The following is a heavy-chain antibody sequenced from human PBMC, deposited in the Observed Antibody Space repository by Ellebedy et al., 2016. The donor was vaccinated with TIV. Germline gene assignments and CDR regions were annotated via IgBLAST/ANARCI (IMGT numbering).Heavy chain of an antibody. J-gene: IGHJ4*02. D-gene: IGHD3-10*01. CDR2: IEYTGRT. Sequence: MPSETLSLTCSVSGDSISGYYWSWIRQPPGKRLEWIGYIEYTGRTEYNPSLNSRATISVDASKNQFSLRLNSVTAADTAVYYCARGRFGGFFDYWGQGTLVTVSS. V-gene: IGHV4-59*01. CDR1: GDSISGYY. CDR3: ARGRFGGFFDY.